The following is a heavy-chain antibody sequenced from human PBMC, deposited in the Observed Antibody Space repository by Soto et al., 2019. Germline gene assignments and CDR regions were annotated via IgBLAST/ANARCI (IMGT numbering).Heavy chain of an antibody. CDR1: GFTFYNYA. CDR3: AKTGQGSLATYCTTGDCHYAFDV. CDR2: ISGGGDGT. Sequence: EVHLLESGGGLVRPGGSLRLSCAASGFTFYNYAMNWVRQAPGKGLEWVSTISGGGDGTYYADSVKGRFTISRGNSRNSVDMPKNSLNAEDTAVYYCAKTGQGSLATYCTTGDCHYAFDVWGQGTVVTVSS. D-gene: IGHD2-8*01. J-gene: IGHJ3*01. V-gene: IGHV3-23*01.